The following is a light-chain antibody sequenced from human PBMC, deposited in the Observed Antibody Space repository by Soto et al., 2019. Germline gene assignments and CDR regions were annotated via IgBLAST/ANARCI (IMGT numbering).Light chain of an antibody. CDR1: GNDVGAYNY. CDR3: TSYTSSRTYV. J-gene: IGLJ1*01. Sequence: QSALTQPASVSGSPGQSITVSCTGTGNDVGAYNYVSWYQQHPGTAPKLMIYDVSNRPSGVSNRFSGSKSGNTASLTISGLQAEDEADYYCTSYTSSRTYVFGTGTKLTVL. V-gene: IGLV2-14*03. CDR2: DVS.